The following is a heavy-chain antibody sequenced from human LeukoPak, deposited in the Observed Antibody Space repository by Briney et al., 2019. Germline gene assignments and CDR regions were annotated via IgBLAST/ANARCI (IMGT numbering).Heavy chain of an antibody. D-gene: IGHD6-19*01. J-gene: IGHJ6*02. CDR1: GFTFRGYG. Sequence: PGGSLRLSCAASGFTFRGYGMHWVRQAPGKGLEWVAVIWYDGTDKYYADSVKGRFTISRDNAKNSLYLQMNSLRAEDTAVYYCARDQGIAVAGPGSYYGMDVWGQGTTVTVSS. V-gene: IGHV3-33*01. CDR3: ARDQGIAVAGPGSYYGMDV. CDR2: IWYDGTDK.